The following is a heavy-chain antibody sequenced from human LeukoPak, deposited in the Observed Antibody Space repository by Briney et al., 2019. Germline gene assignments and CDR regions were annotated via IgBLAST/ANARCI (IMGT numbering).Heavy chain of an antibody. D-gene: IGHD6-13*01. CDR2: IYYSGTT. CDR1: GGSISSSSYY. V-gene: IGHV4-39*01. CDR3: ARHVVGAAAGRLAYYYMDV. Sequence: SGTLSLTCTVSGGSISSSSYYWGWIRQPPGKGLEWIGSIYYSGTTYYNPSLKSRVTISVDTSKNQFSLKLSSVTAADTAAYYCARHVVGAAAGRLAYYYMDVWGKGTTVTISS. J-gene: IGHJ6*03.